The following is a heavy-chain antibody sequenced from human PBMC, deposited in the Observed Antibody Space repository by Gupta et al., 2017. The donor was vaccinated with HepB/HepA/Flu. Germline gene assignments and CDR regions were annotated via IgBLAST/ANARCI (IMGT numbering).Heavy chain of an antibody. V-gene: IGHV3-30*18. CDR1: GFTFSSYG. J-gene: IGHJ4*02. CDR3: AKVYYDFWSGYYTGLYFDY. D-gene: IGHD3-3*01. Sequence: QVQLVESGGGVVQPGRSLRLSCAASGFTFSSYGLHWVRQAPGKGLEWVAVISYDGSNKYYADSVKGRFTISRDNSKNTLYLQMNSLRAEDTAVYYCAKVYYDFWSGYYTGLYFDYWGQGTLVTVSS. CDR2: ISYDGSNK.